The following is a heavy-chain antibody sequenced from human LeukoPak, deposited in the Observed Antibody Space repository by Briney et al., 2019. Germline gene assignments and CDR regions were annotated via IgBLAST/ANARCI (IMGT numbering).Heavy chain of an antibody. CDR1: GFTFSSYW. J-gene: IGHJ4*02. CDR3: ARLGSYADFDY. Sequence: GGSLRLSCAASGFTFSSYWMSWVRQAPGKGLEWVANIKQDGSEKYYVDSVKGRFTMSRDDAKNSLHLQMNSLRAEDTAVYYCARLGSYADFDYWGQGTLVTVSS. D-gene: IGHD2-8*01. V-gene: IGHV3-7*01. CDR2: IKQDGSEK.